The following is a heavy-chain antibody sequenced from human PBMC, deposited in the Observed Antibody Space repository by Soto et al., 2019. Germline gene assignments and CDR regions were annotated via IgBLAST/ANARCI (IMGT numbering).Heavy chain of an antibody. V-gene: IGHV1-18*01. CDR3: ARGRYGDY. CDR2: ISAHNGNT. D-gene: IGHD1-1*01. CDR1: GYDFTTYG. J-gene: IGHJ4*02. Sequence: QVHLVQSGAEVKKPGASVKVSCEGSGYDFTTYGITWVRQAPGQGLEWMAWISAHNGNTDYAQQLQGRVTVTRDTCTSTAYMELRSLRSDDTAVYYWARGRYGDYWGQGALVTVSS.